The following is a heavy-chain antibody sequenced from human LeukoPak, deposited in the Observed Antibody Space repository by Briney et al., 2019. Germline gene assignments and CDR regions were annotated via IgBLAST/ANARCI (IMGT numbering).Heavy chain of an antibody. CDR3: ARERRFGGYEIN. D-gene: IGHD5-12*01. V-gene: IGHV4-59*01. CDR1: GGSLSNYY. J-gene: IGHJ4*02. Sequence: SETLSLTCTVSGGSLSNYYWSWIRQPPGKGLEWIGYIYYSGTTNYNPSLKSRVTISVDTSKNQFSLNLSSVTAADTAVYYCARERRFGGYEINWGQGTLVTVSS. CDR2: IYYSGTT.